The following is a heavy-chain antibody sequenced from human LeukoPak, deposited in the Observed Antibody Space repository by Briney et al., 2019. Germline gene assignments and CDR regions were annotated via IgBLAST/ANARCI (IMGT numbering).Heavy chain of an antibody. J-gene: IGHJ4*02. Sequence: TSETLSLTYTVSGGSISSSSYYWGWIRQPPGKGLEWIGSIYHSGSTYYNSSLKSRVTVSVDTSKNQFSLRLTSVTAADTAVYYCASDRSGLSFCFWGQGTLVTVSS. CDR3: ASDRSGLSFCF. D-gene: IGHD3-22*01. V-gene: IGHV4-39*01. CDR1: GGSISSSSYY. CDR2: IYHSGST.